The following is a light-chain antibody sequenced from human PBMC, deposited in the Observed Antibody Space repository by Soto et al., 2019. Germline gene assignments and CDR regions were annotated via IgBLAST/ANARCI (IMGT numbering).Light chain of an antibody. Sequence: EIVFTQSPGTPSLSPGEKATLSCRASQSVSSSYLAWYQQKPGQAPRLLIYGASSRATGIPDRFSGSGSGTDFTLTISRLEPEDFAVYYCKKYGSSPLAFGGGTQVDIK. CDR2: GAS. V-gene: IGKV3-20*01. CDR1: QSVSSSY. J-gene: IGKJ4*01. CDR3: KKYGSSPLA.